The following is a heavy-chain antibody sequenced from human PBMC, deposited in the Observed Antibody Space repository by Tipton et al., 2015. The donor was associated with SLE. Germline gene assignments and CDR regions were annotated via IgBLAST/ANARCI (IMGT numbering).Heavy chain of an antibody. CDR2: IYHSGTT. D-gene: IGHD5-24*01. J-gene: IGHJ3*02. Sequence: TLSLTCTVSRGSINGYYWNWFRQPPGRELEWIGYIYHSGTTKYNPSLQSRVTISVDTPKNQFSLKLNSVTAADTAVYYCARVGLITPDAFDIWGEGTMVTVSS. CDR3: ARVGLITPDAFDI. V-gene: IGHV4-4*08. CDR1: RGSINGYY.